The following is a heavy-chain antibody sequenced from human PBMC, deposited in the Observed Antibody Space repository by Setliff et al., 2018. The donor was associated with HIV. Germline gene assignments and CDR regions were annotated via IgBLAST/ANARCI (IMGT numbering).Heavy chain of an antibody. V-gene: IGHV7-4-1*02. CDR3: ARGGTHYDFWSGYRLGNFDL. CDR2: INTNTGNP. CDR1: GYSFADYA. Sequence: ASVKVSCKASGYSFADYAMNWVRQAPRQGLEWMGYINTNTGNPTYAQGFTGRFVSSFDTSVTTAYLQITGLRTEDTAVYFCARGGTHYDFWSGYRLGNFDLWGRGTLVTVSS. D-gene: IGHD3-3*01. J-gene: IGHJ2*01.